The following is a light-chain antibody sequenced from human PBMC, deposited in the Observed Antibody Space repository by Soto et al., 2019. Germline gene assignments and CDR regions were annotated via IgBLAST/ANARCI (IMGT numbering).Light chain of an antibody. Sequence: EIVMTQSPATLSVSPGERATLSCRASQSVSSYLAWSQQKPGQAPRLLIYGASTRATGIPARFSGSGSGTEFTLTISSLQSEDFAVYYCQQYNNWPPGTFGQGTKLEIK. V-gene: IGKV3-15*01. CDR1: QSVSSY. CDR2: GAS. CDR3: QQYNNWPPGT. J-gene: IGKJ2*01.